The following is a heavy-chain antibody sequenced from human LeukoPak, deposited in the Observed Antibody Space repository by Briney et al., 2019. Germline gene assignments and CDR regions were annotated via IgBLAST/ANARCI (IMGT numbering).Heavy chain of an antibody. Sequence: PSETLSLTCTVSGGSISSSTYYWAWIRQPPGTGLEWIGGIYYTGSTYSTPSLKSRATISVDTSKNQFSLRPTSVTAADTAVYYCARLGDSAMVRYFDYWGQGTLVTVSS. CDR3: ARLGDSAMVRYFDY. V-gene: IGHV4-39*01. CDR1: GGSISSSTYY. CDR2: IYYTGST. D-gene: IGHD5-18*01. J-gene: IGHJ4*02.